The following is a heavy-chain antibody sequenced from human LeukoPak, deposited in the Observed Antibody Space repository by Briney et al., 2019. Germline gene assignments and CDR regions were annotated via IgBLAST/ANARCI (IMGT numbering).Heavy chain of an antibody. D-gene: IGHD2-2*01. CDR1: GFTFSSYS. J-gene: IGHJ5*02. Sequence: GGSLRLSCAASGFTFSSYSMNWVRQAPGKGLEWVSAISGSGGSTYYADSVKGRFTISRDNSKNTLYLQMNSLRAEDTAVYYCAKGIGYCSSTSCYGGVGWFDPWGQGTLVTVSS. CDR2: ISGSGGST. CDR3: AKGIGYCSSTSCYGGVGWFDP. V-gene: IGHV3-23*01.